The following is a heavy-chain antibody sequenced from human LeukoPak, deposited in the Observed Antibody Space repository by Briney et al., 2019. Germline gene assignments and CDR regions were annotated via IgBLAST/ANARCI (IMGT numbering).Heavy chain of an antibody. CDR1: GFTFSIYW. V-gene: IGHV3-7*03. CDR2: IKEDGSEK. Sequence: GGSLRLSCAASGFTFSIYWVGWVRQAPGKGLEWVANIKEDGSEKYYVDSVKGRFTISRDNAKNSLYLQMNSLRGEDTAVYYCARWGSGTTYHKNAMDVWGKGTTVTVSS. J-gene: IGHJ6*04. D-gene: IGHD1-1*01. CDR3: ARWGSGTTYHKNAMDV.